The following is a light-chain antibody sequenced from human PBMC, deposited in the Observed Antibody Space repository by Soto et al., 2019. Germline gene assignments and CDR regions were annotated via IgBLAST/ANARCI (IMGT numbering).Light chain of an antibody. CDR3: CSYAGRDTLYV. Sequence: YVLAQPRSTCVSPGKSVTISFNGTSTGVGGYNYVSWYQQHPGKAPKLMLYDVSKRPSGVPDRSSGSKSGNTASLPISGLQAEDEADYYCCSYAGRDTLYVFGSGTKVTVL. J-gene: IGLJ1*01. CDR1: STGVGGYNY. V-gene: IGLV2-11*01. CDR2: DVS.